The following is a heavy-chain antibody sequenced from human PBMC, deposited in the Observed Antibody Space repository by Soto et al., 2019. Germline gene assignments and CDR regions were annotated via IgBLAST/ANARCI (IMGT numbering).Heavy chain of an antibody. CDR2: IMKDGGVK. J-gene: IGHJ4*02. CDR3: ARDSDFYKADY. V-gene: IGHV3-7*01. D-gene: IGHD2-21*02. CDR1: GFTFSGYW. Sequence: EVHLVESGGGLVQPGGSLRLSCAASGFTFSGYWMGWVRQAPGKGLEWVASIMKDGGVKKYVDSVKGRFTISRDNAKNSLFLQMNSLRVEDTAVYYCARDSDFYKADYWGLGTLVTVSS.